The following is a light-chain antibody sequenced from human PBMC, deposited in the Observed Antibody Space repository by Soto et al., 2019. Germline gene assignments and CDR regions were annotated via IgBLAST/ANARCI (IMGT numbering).Light chain of an antibody. CDR2: SAN. CDR3: VLYVGSGIWV. J-gene: IGLJ3*02. V-gene: IGLV8-61*01. Sequence: QTLVTQEPSLSVSPGGTVTLTCGLSSGSVSTSYYPSWYQQTPGQAPRTLMYSANTRSSGVPDRFSGSILGNKAALTITGAQADDEADYYCVLYVGSGIWVFGGGTKLTVL. CDR1: SGSVSTSYY.